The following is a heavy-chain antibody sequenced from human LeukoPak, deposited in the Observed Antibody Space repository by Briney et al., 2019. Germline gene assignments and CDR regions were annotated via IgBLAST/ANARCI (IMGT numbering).Heavy chain of an antibody. CDR3: AREGDDYGDYLDAFDI. J-gene: IGHJ3*02. CDR2: IYTSGST. V-gene: IGHV4-4*07. D-gene: IGHD4-17*01. CDR1: GGSISSYY. Sequence: SETLSLTCTVSGGSISSYYWSWIRQPAGKGLEWIGRIYTSGSTNYNPSLKSRVTMSVDTSKNQFSLKLSSVTAADTAVYYCAREGDDYGDYLDAFDIWGQGTMVTVSS.